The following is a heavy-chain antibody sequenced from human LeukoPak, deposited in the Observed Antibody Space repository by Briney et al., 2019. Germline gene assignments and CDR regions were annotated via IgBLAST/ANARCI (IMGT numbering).Heavy chain of an antibody. D-gene: IGHD4-17*01. CDR3: ASSKTYFYGDRGGRWFDP. V-gene: IGHV4-34*01. CDR2: INHSGST. CDR1: GGSFSGYY. J-gene: IGHJ5*02. Sequence: SETLSLTCAVYGGSFSGYYWSWIRQPPGKGLEWIGEINHSGSTNYNSSLKSRVTISVDTSKNQFSLKLSSVTAADTAVYYCASSKTYFYGDRGGRWFDPWGQGTLVTVSS.